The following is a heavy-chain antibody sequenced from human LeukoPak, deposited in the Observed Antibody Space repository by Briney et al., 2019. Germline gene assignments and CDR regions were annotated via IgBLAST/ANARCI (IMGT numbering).Heavy chain of an antibody. CDR2: INHSGST. J-gene: IGHJ1*01. D-gene: IGHD6-19*01. V-gene: IGHV4-34*01. CDR3: ARGKRVAVADKYFQH. CDR1: GGPFSGYY. Sequence: SETLSLTCAVYGGPFSGYYWSWIRQPPGKGLEWIGEINHSGSTNYNPSLKSRVTISVDTSKNQFSLKLSSVTAADTAVYYCARGKRVAVADKYFQHWGQGALVTVSS.